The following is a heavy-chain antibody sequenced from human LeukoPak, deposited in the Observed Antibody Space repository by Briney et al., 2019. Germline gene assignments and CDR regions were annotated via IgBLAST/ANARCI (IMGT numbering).Heavy chain of an antibody. J-gene: IGHJ6*02. V-gene: IGHV3-48*03. CDR3: ARDGAVRGVNYYYYGMDV. D-gene: IGHD3-10*01. CDR1: GFTFSSYE. CDR2: ISSSGSTI. Sequence: PGGSLRLSCAASGFTFSSYEMNWVRQAPGKGLEWVSYISSSGSTIYYADSVKGRFTISRDNAKNSLYLQMNSLRAEDTAVYYCARDGAVRGVNYYYYGMDVWDQGTTVTVSS.